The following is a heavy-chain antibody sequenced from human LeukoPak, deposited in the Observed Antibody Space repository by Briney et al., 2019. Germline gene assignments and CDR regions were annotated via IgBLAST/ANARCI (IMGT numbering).Heavy chain of an antibody. CDR3: ARGMGRRHIVVVVAAYFDY. J-gene: IGHJ4*02. D-gene: IGHD2-15*01. Sequence: GGSLRLSCAASGLTFSGFWMSWVRQAPGKGLEWVANIRGDGNEKHYVDSVKGRFTISRDNAKDSLYLQMNSLRAEDTAVYYCARGMGRRHIVVVVAAYFDYWGQGTLVTVSS. CDR1: GLTFSGFW. CDR2: IRGDGNEK. V-gene: IGHV3-7*01.